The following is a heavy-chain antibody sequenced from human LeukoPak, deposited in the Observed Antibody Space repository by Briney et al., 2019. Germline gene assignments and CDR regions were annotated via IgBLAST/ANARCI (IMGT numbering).Heavy chain of an antibody. D-gene: IGHD6-19*01. CDR3: ARQRYSSGWREGESWFDP. CDR2: IYYSGST. CDR1: GGSISSSSYY. J-gene: IGHJ5*02. Sequence: SETLSLTCAVSGGSISSSSYYWGWIRQPPGKGLEWIGSIYYSGSTYYNPSLKSRVTISVDTSKNQFSLKLSSVTAADTAVYYCARQRYSSGWREGESWFDPWGQGTLVTVSS. V-gene: IGHV4-39*01.